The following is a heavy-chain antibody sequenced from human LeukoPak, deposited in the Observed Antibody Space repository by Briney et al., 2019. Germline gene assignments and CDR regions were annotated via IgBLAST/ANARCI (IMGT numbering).Heavy chain of an antibody. CDR1: GFTVSSNY. CDR2: ISSSSSYI. D-gene: IGHD3-3*01. J-gene: IGHJ4*02. CDR3: ARDRGSGYYRFDY. V-gene: IGHV3-21*01. Sequence: GGSLRLSCAASGFTVSSNYMSWVRQAPGKGLEWVSSISSSSSYIYYADSVKGRFTISRDNAKNSLYLQMNSLRAEDTAVYYCARDRGSGYYRFDYWGQGTLVTVSS.